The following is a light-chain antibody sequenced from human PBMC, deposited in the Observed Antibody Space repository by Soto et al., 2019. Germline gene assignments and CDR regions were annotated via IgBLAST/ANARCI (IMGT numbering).Light chain of an antibody. CDR3: QQYDSSLLT. Sequence: IVLTQSPGTLSSSPGERATLSCRASQSVSSTYLAWYQQKPGQAPRLLIYGASSRATGIPDRFSGGGSGTDFTLTISRLEPEDFAVYYCQQYDSSLLTFGGGTKVDIK. J-gene: IGKJ4*01. CDR2: GAS. V-gene: IGKV3-20*01. CDR1: QSVSSTY.